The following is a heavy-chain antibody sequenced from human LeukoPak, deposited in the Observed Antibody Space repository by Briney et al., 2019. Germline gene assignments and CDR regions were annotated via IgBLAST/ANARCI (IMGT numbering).Heavy chain of an antibody. Sequence: GGSLRLSCAASGFTFSSYAMSWVRQAPGKGLEWVSAISGSGGSTYYADSVKGRFTISRDNSKNTLYLQMNSLRAEDTAVYYCAKSGPEGRIAAAGTHFDYWGQGTLVTVSS. CDR1: GFTFSSYA. CDR3: AKSGPEGRIAAAGTHFDY. CDR2: ISGSGGST. J-gene: IGHJ4*02. D-gene: IGHD6-13*01. V-gene: IGHV3-23*01.